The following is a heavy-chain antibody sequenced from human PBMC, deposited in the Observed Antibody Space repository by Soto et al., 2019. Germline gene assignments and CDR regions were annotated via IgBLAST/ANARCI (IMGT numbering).Heavy chain of an antibody. CDR2: IYYSGST. D-gene: IGHD2-15*01. CDR3: AGGVTVVAQGY. V-gene: IGHV4-59*08. CDR1: GGSISSYY. J-gene: IGHJ4*02. Sequence: SETLSLTCTVSGGSISSYYWSWIRQPPGKGLEWIEYIYYSGSTNYNPSLKSRVTISVDTSKNQFSLKLSSVTAADTAVYYCAGGVTVVAQGYWGQGTLVTVSS.